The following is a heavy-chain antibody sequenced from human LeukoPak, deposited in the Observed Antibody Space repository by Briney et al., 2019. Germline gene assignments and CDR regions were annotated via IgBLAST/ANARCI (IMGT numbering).Heavy chain of an antibody. Sequence: GRSLRLSCAASGFTFSSYGMHWVRQAPGKGLEWVAVIWYDGSNKYYADSVKVRFTISRDNSKNTLYLQMNSLRAEDTAVYYCARDLPHNCGGDCPWVYWGQGTLVTVSS. J-gene: IGHJ4*02. D-gene: IGHD2-21*02. CDR1: GFTFSSYG. CDR2: IWYDGSNK. CDR3: ARDLPHNCGGDCPWVY. V-gene: IGHV3-33*01.